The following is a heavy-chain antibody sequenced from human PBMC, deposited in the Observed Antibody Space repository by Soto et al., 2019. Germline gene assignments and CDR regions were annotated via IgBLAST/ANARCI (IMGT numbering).Heavy chain of an antibody. CDR1: GFTVSGNY. D-gene: IGHD4-17*01. CDR2: IYSGGST. V-gene: IGHV3-66*01. Sequence: GSLRLSCAASGFTVSGNYMSWVRQAPGKGLEWVSVIYSGGSTYYADSVKGRFTISRDNSKNTLYLQMNSLRAEDTAVYYCASGGTVTTFSVYYYYYYMDVWGKGTTVTVSS. J-gene: IGHJ6*03. CDR3: ASGGTVTTFSVYYYYYYMDV.